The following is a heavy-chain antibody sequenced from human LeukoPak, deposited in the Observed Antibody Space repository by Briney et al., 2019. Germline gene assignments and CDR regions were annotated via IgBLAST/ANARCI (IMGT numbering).Heavy chain of an antibody. Sequence: SETLSLTCTVSGGSISGYYWSWIRQPPGKGLEWIGEINHSGSTNYNPSLKSRVTISVDTSKNQFSLKLSSVTAADTAVYYCARWDSSSSLDYWGQGTLVTVSS. V-gene: IGHV4-34*01. D-gene: IGHD6-6*01. CDR1: GGSISGYY. CDR2: INHSGST. J-gene: IGHJ4*02. CDR3: ARWDSSSSLDY.